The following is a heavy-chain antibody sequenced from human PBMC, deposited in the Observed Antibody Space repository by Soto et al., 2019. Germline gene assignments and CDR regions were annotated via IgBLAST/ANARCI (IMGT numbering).Heavy chain of an antibody. V-gene: IGHV1-18*04. Sequence: ASVKVSCKASGYTFTSYYMHWVRQAPGQGLEWMGWISPDNGNTNYAQKLQGRVTMTTDTSTSTAYMELRSLRSDDTAVYYCARDYGQQWPNWFDPWGQGTLVTVSS. CDR3: ARDYGQQWPNWFDP. CDR2: ISPDNGNT. CDR1: GYTFTSYY. J-gene: IGHJ5*02. D-gene: IGHD6-19*01.